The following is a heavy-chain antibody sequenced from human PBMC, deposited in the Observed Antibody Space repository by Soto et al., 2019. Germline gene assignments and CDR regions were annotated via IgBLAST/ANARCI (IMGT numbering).Heavy chain of an antibody. CDR3: AKEPLWYSSSWYNDY. CDR2: TYYRSKWYN. Sequence: QSPSRGLEWLGRTYYRSKWYNDYAVSVKSRITINPDTSKNQFSLQLNSVTPEDTAVYYCAKEPLWYSSSWYNDYWGQGTLVTVSS. J-gene: IGHJ4*02. V-gene: IGHV6-1*01. D-gene: IGHD6-13*01.